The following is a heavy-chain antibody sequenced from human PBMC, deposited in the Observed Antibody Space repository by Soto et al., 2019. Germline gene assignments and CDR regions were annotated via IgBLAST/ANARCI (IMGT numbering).Heavy chain of an antibody. J-gene: IGHJ3*02. Sequence: PGESLKISCQGSGYSFTSYWISWVRQMPGKGLEWMGRIDPSDSYTNYSPSFQGHVTISADKSISTAYLQWSSLKASDTAMYYCARWVVVPMVAFDIWGQGTMVTV. CDR3: ARWVVVPMVAFDI. D-gene: IGHD3-22*01. V-gene: IGHV5-10-1*01. CDR1: GYSFTSYW. CDR2: IDPSDSYT.